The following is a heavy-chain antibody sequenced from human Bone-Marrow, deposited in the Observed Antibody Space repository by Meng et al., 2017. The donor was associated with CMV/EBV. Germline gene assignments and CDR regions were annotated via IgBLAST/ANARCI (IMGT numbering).Heavy chain of an antibody. D-gene: IGHD5-24*01. Sequence: GSLRLSCTVSGVSISSNSYYWGWIRQPPGKGLEWIGSIYYSGSTYYNPSLKSRVTISVDTSKNQFSLKLRSVTAADTAVYYCARDHMDGYNQMNYFDYWGQGTLVTVSS. CDR1: GVSISSNSYY. CDR2: IYYSGST. CDR3: ARDHMDGYNQMNYFDY. J-gene: IGHJ4*02. V-gene: IGHV4-39*07.